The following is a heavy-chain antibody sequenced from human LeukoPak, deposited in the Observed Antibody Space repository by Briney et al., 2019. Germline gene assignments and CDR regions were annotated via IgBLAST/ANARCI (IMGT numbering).Heavy chain of an antibody. CDR3: ARDMQLRYFDWLTKVGFAGMDV. V-gene: IGHV3-30-3*01. J-gene: IGHJ6*02. CDR1: GFTFSSYA. CDR2: ISYDGSNK. Sequence: GGSLRLSCAASGFTFSSYAMHWVRQAPGKGLEWVAVISYDGSNKYYADSVKGRFTISRDNSKNTLYLQMNSLRAEDTAVYYCARDMQLRYFDWLTKVGFAGMDVWGQGPRSPSP. D-gene: IGHD3-9*01.